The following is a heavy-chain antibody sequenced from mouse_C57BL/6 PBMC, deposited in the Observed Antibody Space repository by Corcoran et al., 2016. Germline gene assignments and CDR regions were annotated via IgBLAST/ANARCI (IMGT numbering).Heavy chain of an antibody. CDR2: INPNNGGT. Sequence: EVQLQQSGPEQVKPGASVKISCKASGYTFTDYYMNWVKQSHGKSLEWIGDINPNNGGTSYNQKFKGKATLTVDKSSSTAYMELRSLTSEDSAVYYCARSTVVDYWGQGTTLTVSS. CDR3: ARSTVVDY. CDR1: GYTFTDYY. J-gene: IGHJ2*01. V-gene: IGHV1-26*01. D-gene: IGHD1-1*01.